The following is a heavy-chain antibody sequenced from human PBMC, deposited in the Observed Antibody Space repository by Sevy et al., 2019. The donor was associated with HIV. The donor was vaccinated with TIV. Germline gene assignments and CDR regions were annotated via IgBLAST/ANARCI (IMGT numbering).Heavy chain of an antibody. V-gene: IGHV4-59*01. D-gene: IGHD6-13*01. CDR3: ARGAAAANY. Sequence: SETLSLTCTVSGGSISSDYWSWIRQPPGKGLEWIGYIYYSGSTNYNPSLKSRVTISVDTSKNQFSLKLSSVTAADTAVYSCARGAAAANYWGQGTLVTVSS. J-gene: IGHJ4*02. CDR1: GGSISSDY. CDR2: IYYSGST.